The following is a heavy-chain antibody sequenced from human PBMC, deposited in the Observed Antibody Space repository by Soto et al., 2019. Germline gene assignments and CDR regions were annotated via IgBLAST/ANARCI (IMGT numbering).Heavy chain of an antibody. Sequence: QVKLVQSGGEVKRPGASVKVSCKASSRTFTTYGISWLRQAPGQGLECMGWISALNGHTIYAQNLQERVTMTTDTSTNTAYIKLRSLRSDDTAVYYCATESIYGEAFTVWGQGTVVIVSS. CDR3: ATESIYGEAFTV. D-gene: IGHD4-17*01. V-gene: IGHV1-18*01. J-gene: IGHJ3*01. CDR1: SRTFTTYG. CDR2: ISALNGHT.